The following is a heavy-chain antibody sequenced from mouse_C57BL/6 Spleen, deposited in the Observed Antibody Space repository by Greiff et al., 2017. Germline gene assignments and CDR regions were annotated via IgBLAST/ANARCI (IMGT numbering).Heavy chain of an antibody. D-gene: IGHD2-13*01. CDR2: IDPSDSYT. J-gene: IGHJ4*01. CDR3: ARFYSDYGYYAMDY. V-gene: IGHV1-50*01. CDR1: GYTFTSYW. Sequence: QVQLQQPGAELVKPGASVKLSCKASGYTFTSYWMQWVKQRPGQGLEWIGEIDPSDSYTNYNQKFKGKATLTVDTSSSTAYIHLSGLTSEDSAVYYCARFYSDYGYYAMDYWGQGTSVTVSS.